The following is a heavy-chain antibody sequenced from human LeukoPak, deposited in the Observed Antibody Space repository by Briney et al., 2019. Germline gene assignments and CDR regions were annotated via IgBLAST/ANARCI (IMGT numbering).Heavy chain of an antibody. J-gene: IGHJ4*02. D-gene: IGHD4-17*01. CDR2: INSDGSST. CDR1: GFTFSSYW. Sequence: PGGSLRLPCAASGFTFSSYWMHWVRQAPGKGLVWVSRINSDGSSTSYADSVKGRFTISRDNAKNTLYLQMNSLRAEDTAVYYCATGMTTVTTFYFDYWGQGTLVTVSS. V-gene: IGHV3-74*01. CDR3: ATGMTTVTTFYFDY.